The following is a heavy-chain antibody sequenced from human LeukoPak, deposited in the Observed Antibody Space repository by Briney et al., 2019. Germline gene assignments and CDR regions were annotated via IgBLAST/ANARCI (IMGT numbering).Heavy chain of an antibody. CDR3: ARPGWVLVTATFLDY. D-gene: IGHD2-15*01. CDR1: GFTFSSYS. J-gene: IGHJ4*02. Sequence: GGSLRLSCAASGFTFSSYSMNWVRQAPGKGLEWVSYISSSSSTIYYADSVKGRFTISRDNAKNSLYLQMNSLRAEDTAVYYCARPGWVLVTATFLDYWGQGTLVTVSS. V-gene: IGHV3-48*04. CDR2: ISSSSSTI.